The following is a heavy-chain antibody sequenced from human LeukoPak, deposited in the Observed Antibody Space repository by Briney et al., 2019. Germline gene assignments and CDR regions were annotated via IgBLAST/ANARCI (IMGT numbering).Heavy chain of an antibody. D-gene: IGHD2-21*02. Sequence: KTSETLSLTCAIYGGSLSYYYWRWIRQPPAKGLAWIGEINHSGSTNYHPSLKSRLTIAVDTSKNQFSLKLTPVTAAETVVYYCARGGFYCGDDCYVDNWGQGTLVTVSS. CDR2: INHSGST. J-gene: IGHJ4*02. CDR1: GGSLSYYY. CDR3: ARGGFYCGDDCYVDN. V-gene: IGHV4-34*01.